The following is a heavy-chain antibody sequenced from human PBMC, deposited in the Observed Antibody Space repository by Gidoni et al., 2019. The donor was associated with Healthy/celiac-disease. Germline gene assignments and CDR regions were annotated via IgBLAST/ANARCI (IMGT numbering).Heavy chain of an antibody. CDR3: ARTRQRWLQPNPRRYWYFDL. J-gene: IGHJ2*01. CDR1: GGSFSGYY. V-gene: IGHV4-34*01. D-gene: IGHD5-12*01. Sequence: QVQLQQWGAGLLKPSETLSLTCAVYGGSFSGYYWSWIRQPPGKGLEWIGEINHSGSTNYNPSLKSRVTISVDTSKNQFSLKLSSVTAADTAVYYCARTRQRWLQPNPRRYWYFDLWGRGTLVTVSS. CDR2: INHSGST.